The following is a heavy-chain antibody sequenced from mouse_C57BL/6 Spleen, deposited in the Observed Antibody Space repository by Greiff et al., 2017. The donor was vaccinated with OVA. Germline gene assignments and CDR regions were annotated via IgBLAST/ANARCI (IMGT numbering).Heavy chain of an antibody. D-gene: IGHD1-1*01. V-gene: IGHV1-76*01. CDR3: ARYSYSSSYAMDY. J-gene: IGHJ4*01. Sequence: QVQLQQSGAELVRPGASVKLSCKASGYTFTDYYINWVKQRPGQGLEWIARIYPGSGNTYYNEKFKGKATLTAEKSSSTAYMQLSSLTSADSAVDFYARYSYSSSYAMDYWGQGTSVTVSS. CDR2: IYPGSGNT. CDR1: GYTFTDYY.